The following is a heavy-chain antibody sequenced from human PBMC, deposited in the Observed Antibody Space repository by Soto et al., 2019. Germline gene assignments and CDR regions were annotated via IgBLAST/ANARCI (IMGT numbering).Heavy chain of an antibody. Sequence: QITLKESGPTLVKPTETLTLTCTFSGFSLSTGIAVGWIRQPPGKALECLALIYWDNDHYYSPSLKSRLTITKDTSKNQVVLTMTNMDPVDTATYYCGKRQIASTRNWNGGCFENWGQGSLVTVSS. D-gene: IGHD1-1*01. CDR1: GFSLSTGIA. J-gene: IGHJ4*02. CDR2: IYWDNDH. CDR3: GKRQIASTRNWNGGCFEN. V-gene: IGHV2-5*02.